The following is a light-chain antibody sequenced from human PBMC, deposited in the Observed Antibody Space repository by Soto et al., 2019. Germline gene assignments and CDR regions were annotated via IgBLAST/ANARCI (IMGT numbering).Light chain of an antibody. V-gene: IGKV3-11*01. Sequence: EIVLTQSPATLSLSPGERATLSCRASQSVSSYLAWYQQKLGQAPSLLIYDASNRATGIPARFSGSGSGTDFTLNISSLEPEDFAVYYCQQRSNWPRTFGQATKVEIK. J-gene: IGKJ1*01. CDR2: DAS. CDR1: QSVSSY. CDR3: QQRSNWPRT.